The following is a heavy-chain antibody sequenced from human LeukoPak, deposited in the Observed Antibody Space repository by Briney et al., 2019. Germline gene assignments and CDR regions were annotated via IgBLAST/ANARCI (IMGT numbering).Heavy chain of an antibody. V-gene: IGHV1-3*01. J-gene: IGHJ4*02. CDR2: INAGNGNT. CDR3: ARDQGPDYYDSSASFGY. CDR1: GYTFTSYA. Sequence: ASVKVSCKASGYTFTSYAMHWVRQAPGQRLEWMGWINAGNGNTKYSQKFQGRVTITRDTSASTAYMELSSLRSEDTAVYYCARDQGPDYYDSSASFGYWGQGTLVTVSS. D-gene: IGHD3-22*01.